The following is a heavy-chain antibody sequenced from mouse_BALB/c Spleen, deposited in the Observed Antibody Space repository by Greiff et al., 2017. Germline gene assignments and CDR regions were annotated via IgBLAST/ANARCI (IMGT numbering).Heavy chain of an antibody. CDR3: ARGGNYGNYFDY. Sequence: QVQLQQSGPELVRPGVSVKISCKGSSYTFTDYAMHWVKQSHAKSLEWIGVISTYYGNTNYNQKFKGKATMTVDKSSSTAYMELARLTSEDSAVYYCARGGNYGNYFDYWGQGTTLTVSS. CDR2: ISTYYGNT. V-gene: IGHV1-67*01. D-gene: IGHD2-1*01. J-gene: IGHJ2*01. CDR1: SYTFTDYA.